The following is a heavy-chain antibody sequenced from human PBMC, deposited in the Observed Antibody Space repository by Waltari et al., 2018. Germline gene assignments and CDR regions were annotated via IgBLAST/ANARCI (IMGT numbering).Heavy chain of an antibody. CDR2: IKHSGST. V-gene: IGHV4-34*01. D-gene: IGHD4-17*01. Sequence: QVQLQQWGAGLLKPSETLSLTCAVYGGSFSGYYWSWIRQPPGKGLEWIGEIKHSGSTNYSPPLKGRVTISVDTAKNQFSLKLSAVTAADTAVYYCARGTVTRLGYWGQGTLVTVSS. CDR3: ARGTVTRLGY. CDR1: GGSFSGYY. J-gene: IGHJ4*02.